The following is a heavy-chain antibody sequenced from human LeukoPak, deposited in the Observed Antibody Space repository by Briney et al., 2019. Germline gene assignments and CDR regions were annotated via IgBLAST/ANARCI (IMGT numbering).Heavy chain of an antibody. Sequence: GSLRLSCAAFGFTFSSYNMIWVRQPPGKGLEWIGSIYYSGSTYYNPSLKSRVTISVDTSKNQFSLKLSSVTAADTAVYYGARDRNYYDSSGYYGFGYWGQGTLVTVSS. J-gene: IGHJ4*02. CDR2: IYYSGST. V-gene: IGHV4-39*07. CDR1: GFTFSSYN. D-gene: IGHD3-22*01. CDR3: ARDRNYYDSSGYYGFGY.